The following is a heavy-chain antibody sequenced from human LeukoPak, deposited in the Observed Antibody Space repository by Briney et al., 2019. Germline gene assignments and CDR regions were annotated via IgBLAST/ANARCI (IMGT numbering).Heavy chain of an antibody. Sequence: SQTLSLTCAVSGGSISSGGYSWSWIRQPPGKGLEWIGYIYHSGSTYYNPSLKSRVTISVDTPKNQFSLKLSSVTAADTAVYYCAGSYYDFWSGYSLHGMDVWGQGTTVTVSS. J-gene: IGHJ6*02. CDR3: AGSYYDFWSGYSLHGMDV. CDR2: IYHSGST. CDR1: GGSISSGGYS. D-gene: IGHD3-3*01. V-gene: IGHV4-30-2*03.